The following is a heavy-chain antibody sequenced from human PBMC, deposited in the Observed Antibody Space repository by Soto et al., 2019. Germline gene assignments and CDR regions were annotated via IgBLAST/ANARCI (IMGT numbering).Heavy chain of an antibody. Sequence: QVQLQESGPGLVKPSETLSLTCTVSGGSISSYYWSWIRQPPGKGLEWIGYIYYSGSTNYNPSLKRRVTISVDTSKNQFSLKLSSVPAADTAVSYCARHPDYDFWSGRHFDYWGQGTLVIVSS. CDR2: IYYSGST. CDR1: GGSISSYY. J-gene: IGHJ4*02. D-gene: IGHD3-3*01. V-gene: IGHV4-59*01. CDR3: ARHPDYDFWSGRHFDY.